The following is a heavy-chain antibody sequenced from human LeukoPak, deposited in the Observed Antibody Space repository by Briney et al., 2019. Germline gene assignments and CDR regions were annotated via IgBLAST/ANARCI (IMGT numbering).Heavy chain of an antibody. CDR3: ARSTSSGWDHLDY. D-gene: IGHD6-19*01. V-gene: IGHV1-69*06. Sequence: SVKVSCKASGGTFSSYAISWVRQAPGQGLEWMGGIIPIFGTANYAQKFQGRVTITADKSTSTAYMELSSLRSEDTAVYYCARSTSSGWDHLDYWGQGTLVTVSS. CDR1: GGTFSSYA. CDR2: IIPIFGTA. J-gene: IGHJ4*02.